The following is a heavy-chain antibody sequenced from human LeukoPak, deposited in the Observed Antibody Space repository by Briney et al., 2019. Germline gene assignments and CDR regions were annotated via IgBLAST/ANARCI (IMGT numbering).Heavy chain of an antibody. V-gene: IGHV3-74*01. J-gene: IGHJ3*02. D-gene: IGHD3-10*01. CDR1: GFTFSSYL. Sequence: GGSPRLSCAASGFTFSSYLMHWLRQAPGKGLLWVSRIYNDGSRTTYADSVKGRFTISGDNAKNTLFLQMNSLTAEDTAVYYCARSGAGGAFDMWGRGTMVTVSS. CDR3: ARSGAGGAFDM. CDR2: IYNDGSRT.